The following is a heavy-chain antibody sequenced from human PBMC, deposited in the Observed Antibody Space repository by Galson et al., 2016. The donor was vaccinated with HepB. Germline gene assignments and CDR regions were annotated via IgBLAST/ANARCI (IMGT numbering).Heavy chain of an antibody. D-gene: IGHD3-9*01. J-gene: IGHJ5*02. CDR3: GQDHFDAWDA. Sequence: PALVKPTQTLTLTCTFSGFSLISGMGVGWIRQPPGKAMEWLALIYWDDDTRYSSSLKTRLTITKDTSKNQVFLTLTNVDPVDTATYYWGQDHFDAWDAWGQGIMVAVSS. CDR2: IYWDDDT. CDR1: GFSLISGMG. V-gene: IGHV2-5*02.